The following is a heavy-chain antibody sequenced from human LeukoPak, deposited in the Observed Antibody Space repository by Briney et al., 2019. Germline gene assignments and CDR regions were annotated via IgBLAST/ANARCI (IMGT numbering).Heavy chain of an antibody. CDR3: AKSGRGSGSYYNAYYFDY. CDR1: GFSFSSYA. V-gene: IGHV3-23*01. D-gene: IGHD3-10*01. J-gene: IGHJ4*02. CDR2: ISGSGGST. Sequence: GGSLRLSCAASGFSFSSYAMSWVRQAPGKGLEWVSAISGSGGSTYYADSVKGRFTISRDNSKNTLYLQMNSLRAEDTAVYYCAKSGRGSGSYYNAYYFDYWGQGTLVTVSS.